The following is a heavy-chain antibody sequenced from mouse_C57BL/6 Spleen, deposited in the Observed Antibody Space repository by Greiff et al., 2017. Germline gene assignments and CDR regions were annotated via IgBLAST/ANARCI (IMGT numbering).Heavy chain of an antibody. CDR2: IRNKANGYTT. Sequence: EVKLVESGGGLVQPGGSLSLSCAASGFTFTDYYLSWVRQPPGKALEWLGFIRNKANGYTTEFSASVKGRFTISRDNYQSILYLQMHALRAEDSATYYCARVPNWDVNWSFDVWVTGTTVTVSS. CDR1: GFTFTDYY. V-gene: IGHV7-3*01. J-gene: IGHJ1*03. D-gene: IGHD4-1*01. CDR3: ARVPNWDVNWSFDV.